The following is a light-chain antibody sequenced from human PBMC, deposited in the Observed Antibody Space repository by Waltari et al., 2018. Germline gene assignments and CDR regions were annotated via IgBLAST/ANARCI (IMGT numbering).Light chain of an antibody. CDR3: MFWPSNVWV. CDR1: SDINVGDFI. J-gene: IGLJ3*02. V-gene: IGLV5-37*01. Sequence: QPVLTQPPSPSAPPGESASLTSTLPSDINVGDFIIYWYQQKPGSPPRFLLYYNSDSEKAQGSGVPSRFSGSKDASANAGILLISGLQSEDEADYYCMFWPSNVWVFGGGTKLTVL. CDR2: YNSDSEK.